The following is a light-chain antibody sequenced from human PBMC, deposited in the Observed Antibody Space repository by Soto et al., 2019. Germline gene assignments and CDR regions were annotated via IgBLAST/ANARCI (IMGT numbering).Light chain of an antibody. J-gene: IGKJ2*01. CDR1: QSVSSN. CDR3: QQYNNWPPYT. V-gene: IGKV3-15*01. Sequence: EIVMTQSPATLSVSPGERATLSCRASQSVSSNLAWYQQKPGQAPRLLIYGASTRATAIPARFSGSGSGTEFTLTISSLQSEDFAVYYCQQYNNWPPYTFGQGTKLESK. CDR2: GAS.